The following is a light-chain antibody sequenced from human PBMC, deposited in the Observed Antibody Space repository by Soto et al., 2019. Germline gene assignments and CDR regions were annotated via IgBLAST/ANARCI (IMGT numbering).Light chain of an antibody. CDR1: SSDVGGYYY. CDR2: EVT. Sequence: QSALTQPASVSGSPGQSITISCTGTSSDVGGYYYVSWYQHHPGKAPKLIIYEVTNRPSGVSSRFSGSNSGNTASLIISGLQAEDEAEYYCSSYTSSSAPHVVFGGGTKRTVL. J-gene: IGLJ2*01. CDR3: SSYTSSSAPHVV. V-gene: IGLV2-14*01.